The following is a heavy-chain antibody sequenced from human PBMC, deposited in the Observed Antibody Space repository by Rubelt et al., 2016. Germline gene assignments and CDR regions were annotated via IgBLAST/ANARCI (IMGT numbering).Heavy chain of an antibody. Sequence: GSGKGLEWVANIKQDGSEKYYVDSVKGRFTISRDNAKNSLYLQMNSLRAEDTAVYYCAREGYCSGGSCYVDYWGQGTLVTVSS. CDR2: IKQDGSEK. V-gene: IGHV3-7*01. J-gene: IGHJ4*02. D-gene: IGHD2-15*01. CDR3: AREGYCSGGSCYVDY.